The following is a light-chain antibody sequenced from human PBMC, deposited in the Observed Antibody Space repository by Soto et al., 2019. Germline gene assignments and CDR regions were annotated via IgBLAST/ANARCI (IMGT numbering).Light chain of an antibody. J-gene: IGLJ3*02. V-gene: IGLV2-14*01. CDR1: SSDVGAYNY. CDR3: ISYTSSSTWV. CDR2: EVS. Sequence: QSALTQPASVSGSPGQSITISCTGTSSDVGAYNYVSGYQQHPGKAPKLMIYEVSNRPSGVSDRFSGSRSGNTASLTISGLQAEDESDYYCISYTSSSTWVFGGGTKVTVL.